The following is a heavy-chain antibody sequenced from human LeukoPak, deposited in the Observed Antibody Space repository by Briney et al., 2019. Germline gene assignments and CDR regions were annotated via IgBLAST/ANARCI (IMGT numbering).Heavy chain of an antibody. CDR3: ARSYCSSTSCSTAHGDYFDY. J-gene: IGHJ4*02. Sequence: GSSVKVSCTASGGTFSSYAISWVRQAPGQGLEWMGGIIPIFGTANYAQKFQGRVTITADESTSTAYMELSSLRSEDTAVYYCARSYCSSTSCSTAHGDYFDYWGQGTLVTVSS. V-gene: IGHV1-69*01. CDR2: IIPIFGTA. D-gene: IGHD2-2*02. CDR1: GGTFSSYA.